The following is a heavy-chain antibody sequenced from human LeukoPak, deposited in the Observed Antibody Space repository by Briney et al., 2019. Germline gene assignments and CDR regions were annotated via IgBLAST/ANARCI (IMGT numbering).Heavy chain of an antibody. D-gene: IGHD3-10*01. CDR2: IYHSGST. CDR3: ARVRGSRRMDV. J-gene: IGHJ6*02. V-gene: IGHV4-30-2*01. Sequence: SLTLSLTCTVSGGSISSGGYYWSWIRQPPGKGLEWIGYIYHSGSTYYNPSLKSRVTISVDRSKNQFSLKLSSVTAADTAVYYCARVRGSRRMDVWGQGTTVTVSS. CDR1: GGSISSGGYY.